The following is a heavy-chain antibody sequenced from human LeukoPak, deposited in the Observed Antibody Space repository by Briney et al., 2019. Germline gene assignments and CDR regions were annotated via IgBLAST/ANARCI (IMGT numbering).Heavy chain of an antibody. J-gene: IGHJ4*02. CDR1: EFTFSTYW. CDR3: AIFSSDTIITADFDY. D-gene: IGHD3-22*01. CDR2: IRQDGSGK. V-gene: IGHV3-7*01. Sequence: GGSLRLSCAASEFTFSTYWMSWVRQAPGKGLEWVATIRQDGSGKHYVDSVKGRFTISRDNARNSLYLQMSSLRAEDTAVYYCAIFSSDTIITADFDYWGQGTLVTVSS.